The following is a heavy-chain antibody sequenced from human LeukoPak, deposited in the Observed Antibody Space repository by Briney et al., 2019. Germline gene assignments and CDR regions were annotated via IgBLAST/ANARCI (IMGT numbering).Heavy chain of an antibody. D-gene: IGHD5-12*01. CDR3: ARSTGYSGYAY. CDR2: ISGSGYTI. V-gene: IGHV3-48*01. Sequence: GGSLRLSCAASGFTFSSYSMNWVRQAPGKGLEWVSYISGSGYTIYYAASVKGRFTISRDNAKNSPYLQMNSLRAEDTAVYYCARSTGYSGYAYWGQGTLVTVSS. J-gene: IGHJ4*02. CDR1: GFTFSSYS.